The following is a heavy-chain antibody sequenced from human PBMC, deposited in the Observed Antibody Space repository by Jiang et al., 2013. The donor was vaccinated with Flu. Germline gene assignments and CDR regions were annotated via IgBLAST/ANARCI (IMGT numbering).Heavy chain of an antibody. D-gene: IGHD4-17*01. J-gene: IGHJ6*02. CDR2: STPTLGT. CDR3: ARVEDYGDYGVDYYYGMDV. CDR1: YA. Sequence: YAMNWVRQAPGQGLSGWDGSTPTLGTQRMPRASQDGLSSPWTPSVSTAYLQISSLKAEDTAVYYCARVEDYGDYGVDYYYGMDVWGQGTTVTVSS. V-gene: IGHV7-4-1*02.